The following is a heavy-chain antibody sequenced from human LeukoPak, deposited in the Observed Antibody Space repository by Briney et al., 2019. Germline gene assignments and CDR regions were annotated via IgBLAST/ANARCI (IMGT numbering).Heavy chain of an antibody. V-gene: IGHV4-59*01. CDR3: ARLPPSGSLGVTDAFDI. J-gene: IGHJ3*02. CDR1: GGTINNYY. D-gene: IGHD3-3*01. Sequence: PSETLSLTCTVSGGTINNYYWTWIRQPPGKRLEWIGYMYYIGTTNYNPSFKSRVTMSVDPPKNQFSLQLTSVTLADTAVYYCARLPPSGSLGVTDAFDIWGQGTMVTVSS. CDR2: MYYIGTT.